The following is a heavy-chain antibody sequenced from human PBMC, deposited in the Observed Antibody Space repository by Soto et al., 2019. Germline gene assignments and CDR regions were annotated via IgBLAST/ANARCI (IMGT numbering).Heavy chain of an antibody. V-gene: IGHV1-69*01. Sequence: QVQLVQSGAEVKKPGSSVKVSCKASGGTFSSYAISWVRQAXGQXXXXMGGIIPIFGTANYAQKFQGRVTXTADXSTSXXXXXXXXXXXXXXXXXXXXXXXXXXXXSYYFDYWGQGTLVTVSS. CDR3: XXXXXXXXXSYYFDY. CDR1: GGTFSSYA. CDR2: IIPIFGTA. J-gene: IGHJ4*02.